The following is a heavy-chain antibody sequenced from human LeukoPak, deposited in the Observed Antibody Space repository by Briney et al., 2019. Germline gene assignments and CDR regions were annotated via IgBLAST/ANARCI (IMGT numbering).Heavy chain of an antibody. Sequence: PRGSLRLSCAASGFTFSNNYMNWVRQAPGKELEWVASIKPDGSEQYYTDSLKGRFTISRDNVENSLHLQMSSLRVEDTAMYYCAGKTWNYWGQGTLVTVSS. J-gene: IGHJ4*02. D-gene: IGHD1-1*01. V-gene: IGHV3-7*01. CDR1: GFTFSNNY. CDR3: AGKTWNY. CDR2: IKPDGSEQ.